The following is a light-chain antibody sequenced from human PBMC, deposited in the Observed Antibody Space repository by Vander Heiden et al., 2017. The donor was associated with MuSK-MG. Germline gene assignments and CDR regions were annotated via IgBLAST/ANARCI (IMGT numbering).Light chain of an antibody. CDR1: QDIRNS. J-gene: IGKJ2*01. V-gene: IGKV1-NL1*01. CDR3: HQYYNPPQT. Sequence: DIRMTQSPSSLSAFVGNTVTITCRASQDIRNSVAWYQQKPGKVPNLLLYAASRLESGVPSRFSGSGSGTDYTLTISSLQPEDSATYYCHQYYNPPQTFGQGTNLEIK. CDR2: AAS.